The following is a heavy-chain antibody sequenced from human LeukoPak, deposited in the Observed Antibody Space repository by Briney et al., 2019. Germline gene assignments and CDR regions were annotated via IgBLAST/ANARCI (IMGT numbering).Heavy chain of an antibody. D-gene: IGHD3-22*01. Sequence: SGPTLFNPTQTLTLTCTFSGFSLSTSGVGVGWIRQPPGKALEWLALIYWDDDKRYSPSLKTRLTITKDTSKKQVVLTMTNMDPVGTGTYYCALLYDTTGYYGRWFDPWGQGILVTVSS. CDR1: GFSLSTSGVG. CDR2: IYWDDDK. V-gene: IGHV2-5*02. J-gene: IGHJ5*02. CDR3: ALLYDTTGYYGRWFDP.